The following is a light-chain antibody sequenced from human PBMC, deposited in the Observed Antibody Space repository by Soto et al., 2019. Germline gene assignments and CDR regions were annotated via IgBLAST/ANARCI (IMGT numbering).Light chain of an antibody. J-gene: IGLJ3*02. V-gene: IGLV1-40*01. CDR1: SSNIGAGYD. CDR2: VSR. CDR3: QSYDSSLRLAV. Sequence: QSVLTQPPSVSGAPGQRVTISCSGSSSNIGAGYDVHWYQQLPGTAPRLLIYVSRNRPSGVPERFSGSKSGTSASLAITGLQTDDEADYYCQSYDSSLRLAVFGGGTKLTVL.